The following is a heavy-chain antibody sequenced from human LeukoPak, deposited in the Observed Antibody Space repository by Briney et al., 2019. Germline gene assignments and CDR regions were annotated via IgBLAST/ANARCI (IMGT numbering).Heavy chain of an antibody. Sequence: SETLSLTCTVSGGSISSYYWSWIRQPPGKGLEWIGYIYDSGSTNYNPSLKSRVTISVDTSKNQFSLKLSSVTAADTAVYYCARDGGDYYFQHWGQGTLVTVSS. CDR1: GGSISSYY. CDR3: ARDGGDYYFQH. V-gene: IGHV4-59*12. CDR2: IYDSGST. J-gene: IGHJ1*01. D-gene: IGHD4-17*01.